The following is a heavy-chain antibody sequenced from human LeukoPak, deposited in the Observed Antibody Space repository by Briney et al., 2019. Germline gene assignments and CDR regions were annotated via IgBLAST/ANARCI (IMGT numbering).Heavy chain of an antibody. J-gene: IGHJ3*02. CDR2: IKPDGSGK. Sequence: QTGGSLRLSCVGSGFSFRSHWVNWVRQSPGKGLEWVANIKPDGSGKYYVDSARGRFTVSRDNAKNSAFLQMNSLRAEDTAIYYCATISAQTFDIRGQGTLVSVSS. V-gene: IGHV3-7*01. CDR1: GFSFRSHW. CDR3: ATISAQTFDI. D-gene: IGHD5-24*01.